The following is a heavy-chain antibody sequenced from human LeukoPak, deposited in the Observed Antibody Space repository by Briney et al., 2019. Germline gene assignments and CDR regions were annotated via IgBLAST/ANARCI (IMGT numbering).Heavy chain of an antibody. V-gene: IGHV3-23*01. J-gene: IGHJ4*02. CDR2: ISGSGGST. CDR1: GFTFSSYA. Sequence: GGSLSLSCAASGFTFSSYAMSWVRQAPGKGLEWVSAISGSGGSTYYADSVKGRFTISRDNSKNTLYLQMNSLRAEDTAVYYCAKDGYCSSTSCYSGGFDYWGQGTLVTVSS. CDR3: AKDGYCSSTSCYSGGFDY. D-gene: IGHD2-2*03.